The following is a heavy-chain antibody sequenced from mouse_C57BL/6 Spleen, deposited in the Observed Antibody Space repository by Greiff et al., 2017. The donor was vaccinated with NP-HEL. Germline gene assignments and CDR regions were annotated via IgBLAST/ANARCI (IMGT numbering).Heavy chain of an antibody. Sequence: EVKVVESGGGLVKPGGSLKLSCAASGFTFSSYAMSWVRQTPEKRLEWVATISDGGSYTYYPDNVKGRFTISRDNAKNNLYLQMSHLKSEDTAMYYCARDDPGYAMDYWGQGTSVTVSS. V-gene: IGHV5-4*01. CDR3: ARDDPGYAMDY. J-gene: IGHJ4*01. CDR2: ISDGGSYT. CDR1: GFTFSSYA.